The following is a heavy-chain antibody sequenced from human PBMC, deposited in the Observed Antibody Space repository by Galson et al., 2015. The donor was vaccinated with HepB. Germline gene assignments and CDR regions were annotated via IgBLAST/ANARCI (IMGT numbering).Heavy chain of an antibody. CDR2: SYHSRTT. Sequence: GGSISRGGYSWSWIRQPPGRGLECIGYSYHSRTTYYNPSLKSRVTISIDRSKNQFFLRLSSVTAADTAVYYCARSYCGGDCYSDDAFDIWGQGTKVTVSS. D-gene: IGHD2-21*02. V-gene: IGHV4-30-2*01. CDR1: GGSISRGGYS. CDR3: ARSYCGGDCYSDDAFDI. J-gene: IGHJ3*02.